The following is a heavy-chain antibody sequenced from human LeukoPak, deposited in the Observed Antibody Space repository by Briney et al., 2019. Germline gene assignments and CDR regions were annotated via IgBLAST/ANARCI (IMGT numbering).Heavy chain of an antibody. CDR3: ARLVGYYYDSSGYYCDY. CDR2: INHSGST. V-gene: IGHV4-34*01. D-gene: IGHD3-22*01. CDR1: GGSFSGYY. J-gene: IGHJ4*02. Sequence: PSETLSLTCAVYGGSFSGYYWSWIRQPPGKGLEWIGEINHSGSTNYNPSLKSRVTISVDMSKNQFSLKLSSVTAADTAVYYCARLVGYYYDSSGYYCDYWGQGTLVTVSS.